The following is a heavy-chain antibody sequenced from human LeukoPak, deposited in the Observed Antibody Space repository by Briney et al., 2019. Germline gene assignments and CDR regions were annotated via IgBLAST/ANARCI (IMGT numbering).Heavy chain of an antibody. CDR2: INTNTGNP. Sequence: ASVKVSCKASEYTFTSHAINWARQAPGQGLEWMGWINTNTGNPSYAQGFTGRFVFSLDTSVSTSYLQISSLKAEDTAVYFCARGDWTIWGQGTLVTVSS. D-gene: IGHD2-21*02. CDR1: EYTFTSHA. CDR3: ARGDWTI. V-gene: IGHV7-4-1*02. J-gene: IGHJ4*02.